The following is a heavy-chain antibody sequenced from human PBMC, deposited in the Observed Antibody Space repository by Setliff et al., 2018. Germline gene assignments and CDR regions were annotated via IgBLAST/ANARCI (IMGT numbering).Heavy chain of an antibody. D-gene: IGHD6-6*01. V-gene: IGHV4-34*01. CDR1: GGSFSGYS. J-gene: IGHJ5*02. CDR2: INHSGST. CDR3: ARGRDRIAARRGNWFDP. Sequence: SETLSLTCVVYGGSFSGYSWSWIRQPPGKGLEWIGEINHSGSTNYNPSLKNRVTISVDTSKNQFSLKLSSVTAADTAVFYCARGRDRIAARRGNWFDPWGQGTLVTVS.